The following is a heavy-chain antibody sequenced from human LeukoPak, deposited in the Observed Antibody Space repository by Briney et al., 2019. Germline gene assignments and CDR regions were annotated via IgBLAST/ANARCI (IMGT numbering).Heavy chain of an antibody. J-gene: IGHJ4*02. V-gene: IGHV3-9*01. CDR3: AKDSVLDY. CDR2: ISWNSGSI. Sequence: GRSLRLSCAASGFTFDDYAMHWVRQAPGKGLEWVSGISWNSGSIGYADSVKGRFTISRDNAKNSLYLQMNSLRAEDTALYYCAKDSVLDYWGQGTLVTVSS. CDR1: GFTFDDYA.